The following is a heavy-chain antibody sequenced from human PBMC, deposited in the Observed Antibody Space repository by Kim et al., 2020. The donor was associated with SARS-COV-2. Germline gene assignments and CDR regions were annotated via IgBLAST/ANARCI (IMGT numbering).Heavy chain of an antibody. V-gene: IGHV3-23*01. Sequence: AEPVRGRFTITRDNSKNTLYLQMDSLRVEDTAVYYCAKDLLYVPGRGYFDSWGQGVLVTVSS. J-gene: IGHJ4*02. D-gene: IGHD3-10*01. CDR3: AKDLLYVPGRGYFDS.